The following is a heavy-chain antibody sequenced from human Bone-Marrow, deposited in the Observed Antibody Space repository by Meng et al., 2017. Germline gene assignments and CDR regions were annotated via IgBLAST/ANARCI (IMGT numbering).Heavy chain of an antibody. CDR3: ASNTIFGVVIPYYYYGMDV. D-gene: IGHD3-3*01. CDR2: IYSGGST. Sequence: GGSLRLSCAASGFTFSSYSMNWVRQAPGKGLEWVSVIYSGGSTYYADSVKGRFTISRHNSKNTLYLQMNSLRAEDTAVYYCASNTIFGVVIPYYYYGMDVWGQGTTVTVSS. CDR1: GFTFSSYS. V-gene: IGHV3-53*04. J-gene: IGHJ6*02.